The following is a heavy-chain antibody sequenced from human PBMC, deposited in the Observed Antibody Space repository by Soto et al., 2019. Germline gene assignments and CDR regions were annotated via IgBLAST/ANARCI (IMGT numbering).Heavy chain of an antibody. Sequence: GESLKISCKGSGYTFTSNWIGWVRQMPGKGLEWMGIIYPGDSETRYSPSFQGQVTISADKSINTAYLQWSSLKASDTAIYYCAKDPTVTARYYYYSGMDVWGQGTTVTVSS. J-gene: IGHJ6*02. CDR3: AKDPTVTARYYYYSGMDV. V-gene: IGHV5-51*01. CDR1: GYTFTSNW. D-gene: IGHD4-17*01. CDR2: IYPGDSET.